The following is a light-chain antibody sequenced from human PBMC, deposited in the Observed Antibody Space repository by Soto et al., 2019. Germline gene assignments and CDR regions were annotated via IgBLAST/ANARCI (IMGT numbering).Light chain of an antibody. Sequence: QSVLTQPPSVSGAPGQRVTISCTGSSSNIGAGYDVHWYQQLPGTAPKLLIYGNSNRPSGVPDRFSGSKSGTSASLAITGLQAEDEADYYCQSSDSSLSGCVFGTGTKVTVL. V-gene: IGLV1-40*01. CDR3: QSSDSSLSGCV. J-gene: IGLJ1*01. CDR2: GNS. CDR1: SSNIGAGYD.